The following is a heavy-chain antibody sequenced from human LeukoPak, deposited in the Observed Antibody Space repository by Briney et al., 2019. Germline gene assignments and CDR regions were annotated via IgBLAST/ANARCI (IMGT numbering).Heavy chain of an antibody. D-gene: IGHD6-25*01. CDR3: AKKRVDDRPPLH. V-gene: IGHV3-23*01. Sequence: GGSLRLSCLASGFTFSNYPMIWVRQAPGKGLEGVSGITGSGGSTYYADSVKGRFTISRDNSKSTLYLQMTSLRDDATAVYYCAKKRVDDRPPLHWGQGTLVTVSS. CDR2: ITGSGGST. CDR1: GFTFSNYP. J-gene: IGHJ4*02.